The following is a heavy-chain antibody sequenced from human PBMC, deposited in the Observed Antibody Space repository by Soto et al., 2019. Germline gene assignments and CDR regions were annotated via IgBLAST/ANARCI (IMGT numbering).Heavy chain of an antibody. CDR3: ARVMTVVKSFHYWYFDL. V-gene: IGHV1-69*12. Sequence: QAQLVQSGAEVKKPGSSVKVSCKASGGTFSSYAISWVRQAPGQGLEWMGGIIPIFGTTNYAQKFQGRVTITADESTSTAYMELSSLRSEDTAMYYCARVMTVVKSFHYWYFDLWGRGTLVTVSS. J-gene: IGHJ2*01. CDR2: IIPIFGTT. CDR1: GGTFSSYA. D-gene: IGHD2-15*01.